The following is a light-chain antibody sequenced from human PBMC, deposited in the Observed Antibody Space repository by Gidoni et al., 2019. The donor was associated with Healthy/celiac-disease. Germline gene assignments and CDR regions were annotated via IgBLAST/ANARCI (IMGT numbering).Light chain of an antibody. Sequence: DLQMTQSPSTLSASVGDRVTITCRASQSISNWLAWYQQKPGKAPKVLIYDASRLESGVPSRFSGSGSGTQFTLTISSLQPDDFATYYCQQYNSYSYTFGQGTKLEIK. CDR1: QSISNW. CDR2: DAS. J-gene: IGKJ2*01. V-gene: IGKV1-5*01. CDR3: QQYNSYSYT.